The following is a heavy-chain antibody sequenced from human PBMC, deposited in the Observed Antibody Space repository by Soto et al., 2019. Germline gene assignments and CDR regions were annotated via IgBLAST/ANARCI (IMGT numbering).Heavy chain of an antibody. CDR1: GFTFDDYA. J-gene: IGHJ5*02. Sequence: EVQLVESGGGLVQPGRSLRLSCAASGFTFDDYAMHWVRQAPGKGLEWVSGISWNSGSIGYADSVKGRFTISRDNAKNSLYLQMNRLRAEDTALYYCAKEIVGAPGWFDPWGQGTLVTVSS. V-gene: IGHV3-9*01. D-gene: IGHD1-26*01. CDR3: AKEIVGAPGWFDP. CDR2: ISWNSGSI.